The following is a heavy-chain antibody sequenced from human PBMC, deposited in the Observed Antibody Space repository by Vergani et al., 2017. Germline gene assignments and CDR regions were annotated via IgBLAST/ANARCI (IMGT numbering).Heavy chain of an antibody. CDR1: GFTFSSYG. D-gene: IGHD4-17*01. CDR3: AKAIVVIDDYGDYVEDFNAFDI. J-gene: IGHJ3*02. Sequence: QVQLVESGGGVVQPGRSLRLSCAASGFTFSSYGMHWVRQAPGKGLEWVAVISYDGSNKYYADSVKGRFTISRDNSKNTLYLQMNSLRAEDTAVYYCAKAIVVIDDYGDYVEDFNAFDIWGQGTMVTVSS. V-gene: IGHV3-30*18. CDR2: ISYDGSNK.